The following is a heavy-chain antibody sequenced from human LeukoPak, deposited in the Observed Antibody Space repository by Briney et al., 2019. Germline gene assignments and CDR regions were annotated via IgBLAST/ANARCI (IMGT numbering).Heavy chain of an antibody. J-gene: IGHJ4*02. CDR2: ISSSSSTI. CDR1: GFTFSSYS. V-gene: IGHV3-48*04. Sequence: PGGSLRLSCAASGFTFSSYSMNWVRQAPGKGLEWVSYISSSSSTIYYADSLKGRFTISRDNAKNSLYLQMSSLRAEDTAVYYCARQPADYWGQGTLVTVSS. CDR3: ARQPADY.